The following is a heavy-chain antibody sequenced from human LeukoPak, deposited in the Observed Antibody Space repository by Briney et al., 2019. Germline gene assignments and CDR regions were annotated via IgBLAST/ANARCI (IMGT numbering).Heavy chain of an antibody. V-gene: IGHV3-23*01. CDR2: ICGSGGCT. CDR3: AKTTVGYSSGRYPGWPADC. D-gene: IGHD6-19*01. J-gene: IGHJ4*02. CDR1: GFTFNTYA. Sequence: GGSLRLSCEASGFTFNTYAIYWVRQAPGKGLEWVSGICGSGGCTYYADSVKGRFTISRDNSKHTVYLQMNSLTADDTAVYYCAKTTVGYSSGRYPGWPADCWGQGTLVTVSS.